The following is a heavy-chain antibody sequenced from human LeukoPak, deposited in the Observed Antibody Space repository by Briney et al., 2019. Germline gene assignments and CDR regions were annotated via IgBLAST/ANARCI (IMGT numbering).Heavy chain of an antibody. D-gene: IGHD6-13*01. CDR3: ARVSGSSWDHDASDI. CDR1: GGSISSSNW. Sequence: PSETLSLTCAVSGGSISSSNWWSWVRQPPGKGLEWIGEIYHSGSTNYNPSLKSRVTISVDKSKNQFSLKLSSVTAADTAVYYCARVSGSSWDHDASDIWGQGTMVTVSS. J-gene: IGHJ3*02. CDR2: IYHSGST. V-gene: IGHV4-4*02.